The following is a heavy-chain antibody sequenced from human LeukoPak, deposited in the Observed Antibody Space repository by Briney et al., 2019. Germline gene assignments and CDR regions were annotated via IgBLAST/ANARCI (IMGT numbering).Heavy chain of an antibody. CDR2: IDRPAKSYAT. D-gene: IGHD1-26*01. V-gene: IGHV3-73*01. CDR1: GFTLSDSA. CDR3: TRDRGTYNWLDP. Sequence: GGSLRLSCAASGFTLSDSAIHWVRQASGKGLEWVGLIDRPAKSYATAYGASVGGRFTISRDDSKNTAYLQMDSLKTEDTAPYYCTRDRGTYNWLDPWGQGTLVTVSS. J-gene: IGHJ5*02.